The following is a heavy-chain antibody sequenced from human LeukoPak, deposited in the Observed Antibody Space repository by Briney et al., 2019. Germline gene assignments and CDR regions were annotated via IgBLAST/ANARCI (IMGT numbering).Heavy chain of an antibody. J-gene: IGHJ4*02. D-gene: IGHD6-25*01. CDR2: ISGSGGST. V-gene: IGHV3-23*01. CDR1: GFTFSSYA. Sequence: GGSLRLSCAASGFTFSSYAMSWVRQAPGKGLEWVSAISGSGGSTYYADSVKGRFTISRDNSKNTLYLQMNSLRAEDTAVYYCAKDTNFYYSSGHIDYWGQGTLVTVSS. CDR3: AKDTNFYYSSGHIDY.